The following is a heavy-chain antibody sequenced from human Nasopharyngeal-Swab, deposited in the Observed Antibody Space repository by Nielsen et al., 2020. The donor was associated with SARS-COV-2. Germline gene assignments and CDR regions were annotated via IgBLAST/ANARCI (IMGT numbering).Heavy chain of an antibody. CDR3: ASAVGYCSGGSCYSLDY. CDR2: IYSGGST. Sequence: GGSLRLSCAASGFTVSSHYMSWVRQAPGKGLEWVSVIYSGGSTYYADSVKGRFTISRHNSKNTLYLQMNSLRAEDTAVYYCASAVGYCSGGSCYSLDYWGQGTLVTVSS. CDR1: GFTVSSHY. D-gene: IGHD2-15*01. J-gene: IGHJ4*02. V-gene: IGHV3-53*04.